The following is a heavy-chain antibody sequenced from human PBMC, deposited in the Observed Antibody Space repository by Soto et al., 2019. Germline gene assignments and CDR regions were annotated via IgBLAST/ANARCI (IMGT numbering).Heavy chain of an antibody. J-gene: IGHJ4*02. CDR2: IYSGGST. D-gene: IGHD3-16*02. CDR3: ARMITFGGVIDQFDY. V-gene: IGHV3-66*01. CDR1: GFTVSSNY. Sequence: GGSLRLSCAASGFTVSSNYMSWVRQAPGKGLEWVSVIYSGGSTYYADSVKGRFTISRDNSKNTLYLQMNSLRAEDTAVYYCARMITFGGVIDQFDYWGQGTLVTVSS.